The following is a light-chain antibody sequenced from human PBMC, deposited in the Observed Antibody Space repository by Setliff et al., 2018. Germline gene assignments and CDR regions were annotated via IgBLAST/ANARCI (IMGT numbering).Light chain of an antibody. CDR1: SSNIGTNT. V-gene: IGLV1-44*01. Sequence: QSALTQPPSASGTPGQRVTIFCSGSSSNIGTNTVNWYQQLPGTAPKLLIYSNNRRPSGVPDRFSGSKSGTSASLAISGLQSEDEAVYFCAAWDDSLTISWVFGGGTQLTVL. CDR3: AAWDDSLTISWV. J-gene: IGLJ3*02. CDR2: SNN.